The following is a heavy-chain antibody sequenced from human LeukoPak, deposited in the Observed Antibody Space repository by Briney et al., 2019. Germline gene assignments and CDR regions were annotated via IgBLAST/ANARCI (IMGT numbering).Heavy chain of an antibody. CDR2: IFSNDEK. J-gene: IGHJ5*02. CDR1: GFSLSNARMG. V-gene: IGHV2-26*01. Sequence: SGPTLVNPTEPLTLTCTVSGFSLSNARMGVSWIRQPPGKALEWHAHIFSNDEKSYSTSLKSRLTISKDTSKSQVVLTMTNMDPVATATYYCARMGRYDFWSGYQGNWFDPWGQGTLVTVSS. D-gene: IGHD3-3*01. CDR3: ARMGRYDFWSGYQGNWFDP.